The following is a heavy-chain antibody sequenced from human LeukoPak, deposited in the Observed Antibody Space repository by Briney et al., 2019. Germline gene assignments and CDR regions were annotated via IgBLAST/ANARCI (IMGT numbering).Heavy chain of an antibody. CDR1: GYTFTGYY. V-gene: IGHV1-2*02. D-gene: IGHD6-6*01. Sequence: ASVKVSCTASGYTFTGYYMHWVRQAPGQGLEWMGWINPNSGGTNYAQKFQGRVTMTRDTSISTAYMELSRLRSDDTAMYYCAREHSSSSGKVFDYWGQGTLVTVSS. CDR2: INPNSGGT. CDR3: AREHSSSSGKVFDY. J-gene: IGHJ4*02.